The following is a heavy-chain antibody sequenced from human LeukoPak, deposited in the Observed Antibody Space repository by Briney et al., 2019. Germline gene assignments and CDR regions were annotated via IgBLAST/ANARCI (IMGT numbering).Heavy chain of an antibody. D-gene: IGHD6-13*01. CDR2: IIPILGIA. CDR3: ARDILTGEQQPY. Sequence: GASVKVSCKASGGTFSSYAISWVRQAPGQGLEWMGRIIPILGIANYAQKFQGRVTITADKSTSTAYMELSSLRSEDTAVYYCARDILTGEQQPYWGQGTLVTASS. J-gene: IGHJ4*02. CDR1: GGTFSSYA. V-gene: IGHV1-69*04.